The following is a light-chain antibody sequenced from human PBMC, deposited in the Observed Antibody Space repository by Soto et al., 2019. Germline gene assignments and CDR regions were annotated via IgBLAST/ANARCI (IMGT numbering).Light chain of an antibody. V-gene: IGKV3-15*01. CDR1: QSISDT. CDR3: QQYNNWPWT. CDR2: GAS. J-gene: IGKJ1*01. Sequence: EIVITQSPDTLSVSPGGRATLSCRASQSISDTLAWYQQKPGQAPRLLIHGASTRATGFPARFSGSGSGTDFTLTISSLQSEDFAVYYCQQYNNWPWTFGQGTKV.